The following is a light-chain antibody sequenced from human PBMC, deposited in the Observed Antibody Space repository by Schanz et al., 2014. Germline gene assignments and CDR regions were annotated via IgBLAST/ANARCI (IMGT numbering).Light chain of an antibody. V-gene: IGLV4-69*02. CDR2: LNSDGRH. CDR3: QTWGTSIRV. CDR1: SGHSSYA. Sequence: QLVLTQSPSASASLGASVKLTCTLSSGHSSYAIAWHQQQPEKGPRYLMKLNSDGRHSKGDGIPDRFSGSSSGAERYLTISSLQSEDEADYYCQTWGTSIRVFGGGTKLTVL. J-gene: IGLJ3*02.